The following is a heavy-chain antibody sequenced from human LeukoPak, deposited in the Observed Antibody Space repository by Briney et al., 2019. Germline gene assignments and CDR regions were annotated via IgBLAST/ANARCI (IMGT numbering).Heavy chain of an antibody. CDR2: ISSSSSTI. J-gene: IGHJ4*02. D-gene: IGHD6-25*01. Sequence: GGSLRLSCAASGFTFSSYSMNWVRQAPGKGLEWVSYISSSSSTIYYADSVKGRFTISRDNAKNSLYLQMNSLRAEDTAVYYWGRKKGAAAGVIDYGGRGPLVPVSS. V-gene: IGHV3-48*04. CDR1: GFTFSSYS. CDR3: GRKKGAAAGVIDY.